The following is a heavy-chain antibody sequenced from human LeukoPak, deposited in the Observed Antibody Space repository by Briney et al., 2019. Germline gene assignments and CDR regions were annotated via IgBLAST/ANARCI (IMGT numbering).Heavy chain of an antibody. Sequence: ASVKVSSKASGYTFTGYYMHWVPQAPGQGLEWMGWINPNSGGTNYAQKFQGRVTMTRDTSISTAYMELSRLRSDDTAVYYCARSYRSGSYWFDPWGQGTLVTVSS. CDR1: GYTFTGYY. V-gene: IGHV1-2*02. CDR2: INPNSGGT. J-gene: IGHJ5*02. CDR3: ARSYRSGSYWFDP. D-gene: IGHD1-26*01.